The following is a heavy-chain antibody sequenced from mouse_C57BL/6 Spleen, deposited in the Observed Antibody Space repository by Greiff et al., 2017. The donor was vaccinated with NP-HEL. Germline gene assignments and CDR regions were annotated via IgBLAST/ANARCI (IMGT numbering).Heavy chain of an antibody. J-gene: IGHJ2*01. CDR3: TTWNTTVVAY. Sequence: EVQLQQSGAELVRPGASVKLSCTASGFNIKDDYMHWVKQRPEQGLEWIGWIDPENGDTEYASKFQGKATITADTSSNTAYLQLSSLTSEDTAVYYCTTWNTTVVAYCGQGTTLTVSS. V-gene: IGHV14-4*01. CDR1: GFNIKDDY. CDR2: IDPENGDT. D-gene: IGHD1-1*01.